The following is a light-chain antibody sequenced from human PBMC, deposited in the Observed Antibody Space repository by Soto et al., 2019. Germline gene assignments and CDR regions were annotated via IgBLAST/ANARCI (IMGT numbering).Light chain of an antibody. CDR3: QNYGSAPLT. Sequence: DIQMTQSPSSLSASVGDRVTITCRASQGISSYLAWYRQKPGKVPEVLMYSASALQSGAPSRFSGSGSGTDFTLTISSLQPEDVATYYCQNYGSAPLTFGGGTKVEIK. V-gene: IGKV1-27*01. J-gene: IGKJ4*01. CDR2: SAS. CDR1: QGISSY.